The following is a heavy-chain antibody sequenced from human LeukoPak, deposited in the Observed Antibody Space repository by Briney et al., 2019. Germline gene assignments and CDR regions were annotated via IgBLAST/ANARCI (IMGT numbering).Heavy chain of an antibody. CDR2: NSNTGST. Sequence: GGSPRLSCAASGFSFSSYAMNWVRQAPGKGLEWVSTNSNTGSTYYADSVKGRFTISRDNSKNRLYLHMNSLRAEDTAIYYCAKDYYDFWSGFDSWGQGTLVTVSS. CDR1: GFSFSSYA. D-gene: IGHD3-3*01. CDR3: AKDYYDFWSGFDS. J-gene: IGHJ4*02. V-gene: IGHV3-23*01.